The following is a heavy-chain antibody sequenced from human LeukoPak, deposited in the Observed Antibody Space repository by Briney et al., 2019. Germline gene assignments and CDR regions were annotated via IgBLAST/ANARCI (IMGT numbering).Heavy chain of an antibody. D-gene: IGHD3-22*01. CDR2: ISWDGGST. Sequence: GGSLRLSCAASGFTFDDYTMHWVRQAPGKGLEWVFLISWDGGSTYYADSVKGRFTISRDNSKNSLYLQMNSLRTEDTALYYCAKDKYYYDSSGYLDYWGQGTLVTVSS. J-gene: IGHJ4*02. V-gene: IGHV3-43*01. CDR1: GFTFDDYT. CDR3: AKDKYYYDSSGYLDY.